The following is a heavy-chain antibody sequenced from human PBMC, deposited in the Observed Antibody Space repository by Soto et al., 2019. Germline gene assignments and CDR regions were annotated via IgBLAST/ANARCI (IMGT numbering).Heavy chain of an antibody. CDR2: ISSSSSYI. D-gene: IGHD2-8*01. CDR3: WLYCTNGVVCRGGMDV. CDR1: GFNFSSYS. Sequence: EVQLVESGGGLVKPGGSLRLPCSASGFNFSSYSINLVPQAPGKGLEWVSTISSSSSYIYYADSVKGRFTIFRDNAKNSLYLQMNSLRAEDTAVYYCWLYCTNGVVCRGGMDVWGQGTTVTVSS. J-gene: IGHJ6*02. V-gene: IGHV3-21*01.